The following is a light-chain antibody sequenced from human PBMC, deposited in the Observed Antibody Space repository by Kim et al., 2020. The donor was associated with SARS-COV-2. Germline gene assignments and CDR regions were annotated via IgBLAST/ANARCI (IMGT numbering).Light chain of an antibody. V-gene: IGKV3-20*01. CDR1: QSVSSSY. CDR2: GAS. Sequence: EIVLTQSPGTLSLSPGERATLSCRASQSVSSSYLAWYQQQPGPAPRLLIYGASSRATGIPDRFSGSGYGTDFPLPISRLEAEDFATYYCQQYGSSPVTFGQGTQLEIK. J-gene: IGKJ5*01. CDR3: QQYGSSPVT.